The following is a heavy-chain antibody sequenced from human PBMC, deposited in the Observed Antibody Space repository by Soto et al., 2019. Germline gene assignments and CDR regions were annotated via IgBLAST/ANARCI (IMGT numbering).Heavy chain of an antibody. V-gene: IGHV3-30-3*01. Sequence: QVQLVESGGGVVQPGRSLRLSCAASGFTFSSYAMHWVHQAPGKGLEWVAVISYDGSNKYYADSVKGRFTISRDNSKNTLYLQMNSLRAEDTAVYYCARDCCGDYVSVDWYFDLWGRGTLVTVSS. CDR3: ARDCCGDYVSVDWYFDL. CDR1: GFTFSSYA. J-gene: IGHJ2*01. D-gene: IGHD4-17*01. CDR2: ISYDGSNK.